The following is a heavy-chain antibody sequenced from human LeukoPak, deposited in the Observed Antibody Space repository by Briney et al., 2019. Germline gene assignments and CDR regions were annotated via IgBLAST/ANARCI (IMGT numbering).Heavy chain of an antibody. V-gene: IGHV3-23*01. CDR1: GFTFSSYA. CDR2: ISGSGGST. Sequence: GGSLRLSCAASGFTFSSYAMSWVRQAPGKGLEWVSAISGSGGSTYYADSVKGRFTISRDNSKNTLYLQMNSLRAEDTAVYYCAKKTQGLRFLEWLSFPPGGYFDYWGQGTLVTVSS. CDR3: AKKTQGLRFLEWLSFPPGGYFDY. J-gene: IGHJ4*02. D-gene: IGHD3-3*01.